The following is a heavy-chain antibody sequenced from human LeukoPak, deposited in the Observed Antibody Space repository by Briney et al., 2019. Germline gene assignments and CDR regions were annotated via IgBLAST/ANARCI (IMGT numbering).Heavy chain of an antibody. CDR2: ISAYNGNT. Sequence: ASVTVSCTASGYTFTSYGISWVRQAPGQGVEWMGWISAYNGNTNYAQKLQGRVTMTTDTSTSTAYMELRSLRSDDTAVYYCARDLVDTYYYDSSGYNGRDYWGQGTLVTVSS. CDR1: GYTFTSYG. D-gene: IGHD3-22*01. V-gene: IGHV1-18*01. J-gene: IGHJ4*02. CDR3: ARDLVDTYYYDSSGYNGRDY.